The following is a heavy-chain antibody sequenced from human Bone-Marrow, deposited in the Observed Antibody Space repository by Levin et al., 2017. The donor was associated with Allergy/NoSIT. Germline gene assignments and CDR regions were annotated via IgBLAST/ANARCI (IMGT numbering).Heavy chain of an antibody. CDR2: INHSGST. Sequence: SQTLSLTCAVYGGSFSGYYWSWIRQPPGKGLEWIGEINHSGSTNYNPSLKSRVTISVDTSKNQFSLKLSSVTAADTAVYYCARGGGGWYFGWYVVNWFDPWGQGTLVTVSS. CDR1: GGSFSGYY. J-gene: IGHJ5*02. CDR3: ARGGGGWYFGWYVVNWFDP. D-gene: IGHD6-19*01. V-gene: IGHV4-34*01.